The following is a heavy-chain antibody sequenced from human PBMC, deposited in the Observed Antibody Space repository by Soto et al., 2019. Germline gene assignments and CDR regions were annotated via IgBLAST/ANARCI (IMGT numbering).Heavy chain of an antibody. CDR3: ARDSSGYYDSWGAFDI. CDR2: IYSGGST. V-gene: IGHV3-66*01. Sequence: EVQLVESGGGLVQPGGSLRLSCAASGFTVSSNYMSWVRQAPGKGLEWVSVIYSGGSTYYADSVKGRFTISRDNSKNTLYLQMNSRRAEDTAVYYCARDSSGYYDSWGAFDIWGQGTMVTVSS. J-gene: IGHJ3*02. CDR1: GFTVSSNY. D-gene: IGHD3-22*01.